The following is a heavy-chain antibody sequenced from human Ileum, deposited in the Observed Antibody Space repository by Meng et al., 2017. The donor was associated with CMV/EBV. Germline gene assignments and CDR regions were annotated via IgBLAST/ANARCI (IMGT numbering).Heavy chain of an antibody. J-gene: IGHJ4*02. D-gene: IGHD3-16*01. CDR3: TRGNTALWDNDH. CDR2: VYYSGST. CDR1: GASVNSDNNY. V-gene: IGHV4-61*01. Sequence: GSLRLSCTVSGASVNSDNNYWSWIRQPPGKGLEFIGYVYYSGSTNYNPFFKGRVTISIDTSKNQFSLELTSVTAADTAVYYCTRGNTALWDNDHWGQGTLVTVSS.